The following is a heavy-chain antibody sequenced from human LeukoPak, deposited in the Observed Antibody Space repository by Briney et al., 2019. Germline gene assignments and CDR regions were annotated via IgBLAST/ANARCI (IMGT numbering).Heavy chain of an antibody. J-gene: IGHJ4*02. CDR2: ISYDGSNK. V-gene: IGHV3-30*04. CDR1: GFTFSSYA. D-gene: IGHD4-17*01. CDR3: ARHKENYGDSCLDDD. Sequence: PGRSLRLSCAASGFTFSSYAMHWFRQAPGKGLEWVAVISYDGSNKYYADSVKGRFTISRDNSKNTLYLQMNSLRADDTAVYYCARHKENYGDSCLDDDWGQGTLVTVSS.